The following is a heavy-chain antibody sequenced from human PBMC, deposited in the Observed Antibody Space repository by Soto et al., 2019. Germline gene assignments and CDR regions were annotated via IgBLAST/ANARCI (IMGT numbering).Heavy chain of an antibody. V-gene: IGHV1-18*01. CDR1: GYTFTTYG. Sequence: QVQLVQSGGEVKKPGASVKVSCKASGYTFTTYGISWVRQAPGQGLEWMGWISAYNGNTSYAQKLQGRVTMTTDTSTSTAYMALRSLSSADTAVYYCARVFFRLFAFDIWGQGTMVTVSS. D-gene: IGHD3-22*01. CDR2: ISAYNGNT. CDR3: ARVFFRLFAFDI. J-gene: IGHJ3*02.